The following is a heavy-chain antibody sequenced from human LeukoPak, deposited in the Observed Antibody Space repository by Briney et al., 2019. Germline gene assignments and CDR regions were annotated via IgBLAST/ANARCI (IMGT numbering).Heavy chain of an antibody. V-gene: IGHV4-34*01. D-gene: IGHD3-16*02. J-gene: IGHJ4*02. CDR1: GGSFSGYY. CDR2: INHSGST. CDR3: ARGGITFGGVIVIGYFDY. Sequence: SETLSLTCAVYGGSFSGYYWSWIRQPPGKGLEWIGEINHSGSTNYNPSLKSRVTISVDTSKNQFSLKLSSVTAADTAVYYCARGGITFGGVIVIGYFDYWGQGTPVTVSS.